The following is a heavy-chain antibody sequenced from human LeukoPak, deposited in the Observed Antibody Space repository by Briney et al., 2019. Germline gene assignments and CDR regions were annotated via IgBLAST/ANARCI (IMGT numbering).Heavy chain of an antibody. CDR1: GFTFSNAW. J-gene: IGHJ4*02. CDR2: IKSKTDGGTT. V-gene: IGHV3-15*01. CDR3: THDDYGDYGFDY. Sequence: PGGSLRLSCAASGFTFSNAWMSWVRQAPGKGLEWVGRIKSKTDGGTTDYAAPVKGRFTISRDDSKNTLYLQMNSLKTEDTAVYYCTHDDYGDYGFDYWGQGTLVTVSS. D-gene: IGHD4-17*01.